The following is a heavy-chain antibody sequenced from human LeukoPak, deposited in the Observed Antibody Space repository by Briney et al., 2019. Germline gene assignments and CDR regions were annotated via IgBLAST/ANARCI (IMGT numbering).Heavy chain of an antibody. J-gene: IGHJ5*02. CDR1: GGSIISTSTTYY. V-gene: IGHV4-39*01. CDR2: MYYSGSS. CDR3: ARHDRPAVGWFDP. Sequence: SETLSLTCSVSGGSIISTSTTYYWGWIRQPPGKGLEWIGSMYYSGSSYYNPSLKSRVTISVDTSKNQFSLKLTSVTAADTAVYYCARHDRPAVGWFDPWGQGTLLTVSS.